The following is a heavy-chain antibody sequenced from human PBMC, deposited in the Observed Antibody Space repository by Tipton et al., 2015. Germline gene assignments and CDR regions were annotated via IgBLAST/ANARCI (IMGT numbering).Heavy chain of an antibody. J-gene: IGHJ6*02. CDR3: ARHQDVVAVPAAPRYYIGMDV. D-gene: IGHD2-2*01. Sequence: QSGPEVKKPGSSVRVSCKLSGDIFRNYGISWVRQAPGQGLEWMGGIVSAFGSTNYAQRFQDRVTIAADEINSTVYMEVASLRFKDTALYYCARHQDVVAVPAAPRYYIGMDVWGQGTTVTVSS. V-gene: IGHV1-69*01. CDR2: IVSAFGST. CDR1: GDIFRNYG.